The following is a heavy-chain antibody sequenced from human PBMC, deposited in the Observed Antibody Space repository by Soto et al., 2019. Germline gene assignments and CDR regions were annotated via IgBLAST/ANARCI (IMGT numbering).Heavy chain of an antibody. Sequence: QVQLQESGPGLVKPSETLSLTCTVSGGSMSSYYWSWIRQPPGKGLEWIGYIYYSGSTIYNPSLTRRVTISVDTSKNQFSLKLSSVTAADTAVYYCARYGSGSSVWFDPWGQGTLVTVSS. J-gene: IGHJ5*02. CDR3: ARYGSGSSVWFDP. V-gene: IGHV4-59*01. CDR2: IYYSGST. CDR1: GGSMSSYY. D-gene: IGHD3-10*01.